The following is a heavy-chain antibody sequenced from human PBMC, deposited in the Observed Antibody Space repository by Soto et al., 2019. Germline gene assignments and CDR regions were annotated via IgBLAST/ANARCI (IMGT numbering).Heavy chain of an antibody. Sequence: PSETLSLTCTVAGGSISSYYWSWIRQPPRKGLEWIGYIYYSGRTNYNPSLTSRVTISVDTSKNQFSLKLSSVTAADTAVYYCARATWGDGYNSYFDYWGQGTLVTVSS. CDR3: ARATWGDGYNSYFDY. V-gene: IGHV4-59*01. J-gene: IGHJ4*02. D-gene: IGHD5-12*01. CDR1: GGSISSYY. CDR2: IYYSGRT.